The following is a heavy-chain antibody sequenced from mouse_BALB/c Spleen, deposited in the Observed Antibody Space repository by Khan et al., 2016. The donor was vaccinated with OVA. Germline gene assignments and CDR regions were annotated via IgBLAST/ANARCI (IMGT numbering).Heavy chain of an antibody. CDR1: GYSITSDYA. V-gene: IGHV3-2*02. D-gene: IGHD2-12*01. CDR3: ARSLYYSYGYALDC. CDR2: ISSTGST. Sequence: EVQLQESGPGLVKPSQSLSLTCTVTGYSITSDYAWNWIRQFPGNKLEWMGYISSTGSTSYNPSLKSRISITRDISKHQFFLQLKSVTTEDTATYYCARSLYYSYGYALDCWGRGTSVTVSS. J-gene: IGHJ4*01.